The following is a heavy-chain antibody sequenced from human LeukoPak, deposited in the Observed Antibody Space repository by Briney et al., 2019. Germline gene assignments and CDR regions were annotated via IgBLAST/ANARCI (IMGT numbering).Heavy chain of an antibody. CDR1: GDSVSSKSAT. D-gene: IGHD6-13*01. CDR2: TYYKSKWNN. V-gene: IGHV6-1*01. CDR3: ARSAAGTLDY. J-gene: IGHJ4*02. Sequence: SQTLSLTCAISGDSVSSKSATWNWIRQSPSRGLEWLGRTYYKSKWNNDYAISVKSRITINPDTPKNQFPLHLNSVTPEDTAVYFCARSAAGTLDYWGQGTLVTVSS.